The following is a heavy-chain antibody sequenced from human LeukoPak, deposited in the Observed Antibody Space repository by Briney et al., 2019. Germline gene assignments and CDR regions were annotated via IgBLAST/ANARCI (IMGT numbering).Heavy chain of an antibody. CDR3: ARGFYGSSPAIDAPTGAYYYYMDV. D-gene: IGHD3-10*01. CDR2: IYYSGST. V-gene: IGHV4-39*01. CDR1: GGSISSSSYY. J-gene: IGHJ6*03. Sequence: SETLSLTCTVSGGSISSSSYYWGWIRQPPGKGLEWIGSIYYSGSTYYNPSLKSRVTISVDTSKNQFSPKLSSVTAADTAVYYCARGFYGSSPAIDAPTGAYYYYMDVWGKGTTVTVSS.